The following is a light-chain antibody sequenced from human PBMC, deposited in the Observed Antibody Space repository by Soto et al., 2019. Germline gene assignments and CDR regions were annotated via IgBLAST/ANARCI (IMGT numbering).Light chain of an antibody. J-gene: IGLJ2*01. V-gene: IGLV2-14*01. CDR2: EVS. Sequence: QSALTQPASVSGSPGQSVTISCTGSNSDIGGYNYVSWYQQHPGKAPKLMIYEVSNRPSGVSSRFSCSKSGNTASLTISGLQAEDEADYYCSSYTRSSTLVVFGGGTKLTVL. CDR1: NSDIGGYNY. CDR3: SSYTRSSTLVV.